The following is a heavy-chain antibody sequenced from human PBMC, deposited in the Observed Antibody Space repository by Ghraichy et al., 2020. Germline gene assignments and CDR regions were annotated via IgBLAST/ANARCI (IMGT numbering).Heavy chain of an antibody. D-gene: IGHD2-15*01. CDR3: ARVPPGCSGGSCFQFDY. Sequence: SQTLSLTCAVYGGSFSGYYWSWIRQPPGKGLEWIGEINHSGSTNYNPSLKSRVTISVDTSKNQFSLKLSSVTAADTAVYYCARVPPGCSGGSCFQFDYWGQGTLVTVSS. V-gene: IGHV4-34*01. CDR2: INHSGST. J-gene: IGHJ4*02. CDR1: GGSFSGYY.